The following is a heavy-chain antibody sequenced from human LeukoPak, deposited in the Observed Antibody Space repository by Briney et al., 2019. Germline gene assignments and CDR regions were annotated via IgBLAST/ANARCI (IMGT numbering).Heavy chain of an antibody. J-gene: IGHJ3*02. D-gene: IGHD1-26*01. Sequence: SETLSLTCTVSGGSISSSSYYWGWIRQPPGKGLEWIAYIHYTGSANYNPSLKSRVTISADTSKNQFSLQVSSVTAADTAAYFCARQPSGTYSFDIWGQGTMVTVSS. CDR2: IHYTGSA. V-gene: IGHV4-61*05. CDR3: ARQPSGTYSFDI. CDR1: GGSISSSSYY.